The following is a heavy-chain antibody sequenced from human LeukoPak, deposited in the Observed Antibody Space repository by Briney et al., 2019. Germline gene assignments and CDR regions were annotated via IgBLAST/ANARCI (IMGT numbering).Heavy chain of an antibody. CDR2: INPSAGTT. CDR3: ASTDCGGDCYSSLDY. D-gene: IGHD2-21*02. CDR1: GYSFTSYY. V-gene: IGHV1-46*01. Sequence: ASVKVSCKASGYSFTSYYMHWVRQAPGQGLEWMGIINPSAGTTTYAQKFQGRVTMTRDTSTSTVYMELSSLRSEDTAVYYCASTDCGGDCYSSLDYWGQGTLVTVSS. J-gene: IGHJ4*02.